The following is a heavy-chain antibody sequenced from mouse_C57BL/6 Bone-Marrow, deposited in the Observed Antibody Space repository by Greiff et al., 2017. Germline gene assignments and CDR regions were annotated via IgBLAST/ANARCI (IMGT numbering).Heavy chain of an antibody. D-gene: IGHD3-2*02. J-gene: IGHJ4*01. CDR3: ARQSAGPGAMDY. V-gene: IGHV5-12*01. CDR2: ISNGGGST. CDR1: GFTFSDYY. Sequence: EVQLVESGGGLVQPGGSLKLSCAASGFTFSDYYMYWVRQTPEKRLEWVAYISNGGGSTYYPDTVKGRFTISRDNAKNTLYLQMSRLKSEDTAMYYCARQSAGPGAMDYWGQGTSVTVSS.